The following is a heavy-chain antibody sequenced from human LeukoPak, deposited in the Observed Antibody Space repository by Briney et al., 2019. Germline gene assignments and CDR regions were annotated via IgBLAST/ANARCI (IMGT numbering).Heavy chain of an antibody. CDR2: ISSSGST. V-gene: IGHV4-61*02. Sequence: PSQTLSLTCTVSGDSISSGDYYWSWIRQPAGKGLEWIGRISSSGSTNYNPSLKSRVTISVDTSKNQFSLKLSSVTAADTAVYYCARGKLRAYWFDPWGQGTLVTVSS. J-gene: IGHJ5*02. CDR3: ARGKLRAYWFDP. D-gene: IGHD1-7*01. CDR1: GDSISSGDYY.